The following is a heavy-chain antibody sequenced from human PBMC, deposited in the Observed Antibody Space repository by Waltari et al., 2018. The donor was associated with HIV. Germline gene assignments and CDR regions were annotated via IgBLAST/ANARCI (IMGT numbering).Heavy chain of an antibody. CDR2: SSVNSGTI. V-gene: IGHV3-48*01. D-gene: IGHD5-18*01. CDR1: GFTFTNYG. J-gene: IGHJ4*02. Sequence: EVQLVESGGGLVQPGGSLRLSCAASGFTFTNYGMNWVRQAPGKGLEWVSYSSVNSGTIYYADSVKGRFTISRDNARNSLSLHMNSLRADDTAVYYCARSAYSYALDFWGQGTLVTVSS. CDR3: ARSAYSYALDF.